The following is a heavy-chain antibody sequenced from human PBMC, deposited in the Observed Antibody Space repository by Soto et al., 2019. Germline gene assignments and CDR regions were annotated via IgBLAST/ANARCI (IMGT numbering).Heavy chain of an antibody. CDR2: ISYDGSNK. CDR1: GFTFSSYA. V-gene: IGHV3-30-3*01. D-gene: IGHD3-9*01. J-gene: IGHJ6*02. Sequence: GGSRRISCAASGFTFSSYAMHWVRQAPGKGLEWVAVISYDGSNKYYADSVKGRFTISRDNSKNTLYLQMNSLRAEDTAVYYCAREYGVLRYFDWLPPRGLYGMDVWGQGTTVTVSS. CDR3: AREYGVLRYFDWLPPRGLYGMDV.